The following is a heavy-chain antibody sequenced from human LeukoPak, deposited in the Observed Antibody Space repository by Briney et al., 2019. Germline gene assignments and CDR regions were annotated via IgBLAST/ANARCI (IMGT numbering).Heavy chain of an antibody. CDR3: ARSTGRGFLFAFDI. V-gene: IGHV4-4*07. Sequence: PSETLSHTCTVSGGSISSYYWSWIRQPAGKGLEWIGRIYTSGSTNYNPSLKSQVTMSVDTSKNQFSLKLSSVTAADTAVYYCARSTGRGFLFAFDIWGQGTMVTVSS. D-gene: IGHD3-10*01. CDR2: IYTSGST. J-gene: IGHJ3*02. CDR1: GGSISSYY.